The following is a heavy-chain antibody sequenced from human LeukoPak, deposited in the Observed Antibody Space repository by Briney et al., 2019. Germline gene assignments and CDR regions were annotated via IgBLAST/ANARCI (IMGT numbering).Heavy chain of an antibody. D-gene: IGHD3-3*01. CDR3: VRDLSQDEWVLESYFDL. CDR1: GGSFSGYY. CDR2: INHSGST. V-gene: IGHV4-34*01. J-gene: IGHJ4*02. Sequence: SETLSLTCAVSGGSFSGYYWSWIRQPPGKGLEWIGEINHSGSTNYNPSLKSRVTISVDTSKNQFSLKLSSVTAADTAVYYCVRDLSQDEWVLESYFDLWGQGILVTVSS.